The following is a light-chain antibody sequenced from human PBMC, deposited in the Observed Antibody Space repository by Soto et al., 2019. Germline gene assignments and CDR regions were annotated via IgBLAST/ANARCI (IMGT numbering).Light chain of an antibody. CDR3: KQYGSSPLYT. CDR1: QSVSSSY. Sequence: EIVLTQSPGTLSLSPGEGATLSCRASQSVSSSYLAWYQQKPGQAPRLLIYGASSWATVILGWFSGSGSGPDFTLTTSRVAPEAFAVYYCKQYGSSPLYTFGQGNKLEIK. V-gene: IGKV3-20*01. CDR2: GAS. J-gene: IGKJ2*01.